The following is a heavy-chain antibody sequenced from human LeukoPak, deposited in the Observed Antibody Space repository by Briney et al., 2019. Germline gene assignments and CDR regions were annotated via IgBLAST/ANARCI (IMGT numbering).Heavy chain of an antibody. CDR2: IYSGGTT. D-gene: IGHD6-19*01. CDR3: ARAAGPSGH. CDR1: GFVVSGNY. V-gene: IGHV3-66*01. J-gene: IGHJ4*02. Sequence: GGSPRLSCAASGFVVSGNYMSWVRQTPGKGLEWISVIYSGGTTYYADSVKGRFTISRDDAGNTLGLQMNSLRVEDTAVYYCARAAGPSGHWGPGTLVIVSS.